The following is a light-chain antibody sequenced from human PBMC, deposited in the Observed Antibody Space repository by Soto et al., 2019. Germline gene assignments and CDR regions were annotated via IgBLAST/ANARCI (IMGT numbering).Light chain of an antibody. V-gene: IGKV1-12*01. J-gene: IGKJ3*01. CDR3: QQANTLLIP. CDR2: ASS. Sequence: DIQMTHSPSSVSASVGDTVTITCRASQDILRWLAWYQQKPGEAPRLLSYASSNLQRGVPSRFSGSRSGTDFPLTISSLQPEDFATFFCQQANTLLIPVGPGTRLDI. CDR1: QDILRW.